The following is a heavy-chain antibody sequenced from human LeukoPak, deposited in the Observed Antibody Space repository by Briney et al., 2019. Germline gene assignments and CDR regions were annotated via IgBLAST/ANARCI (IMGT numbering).Heavy chain of an antibody. CDR1: GGSISRNGYY. CDR2: FYYTGST. Sequence: SETLSLTCTVSGGSISRNGYYWGWIRQPPGKGLEWIGSFYYTGSTFYSPSLKSRVTISVDTSKNQFSLKLSSVTAADTAVYYCARRSGTYHAFDIWGQGTMVTVSS. V-gene: IGHV4-39*01. J-gene: IGHJ3*02. D-gene: IGHD1-26*01. CDR3: ARRSGTYHAFDI.